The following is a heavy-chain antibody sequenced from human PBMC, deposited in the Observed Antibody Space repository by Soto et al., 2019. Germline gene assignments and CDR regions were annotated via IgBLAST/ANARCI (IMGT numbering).Heavy chain of an antibody. CDR3: AGDRHAGFPHYFDP. J-gene: IGHJ5*02. D-gene: IGHD1-26*01. CDR1: GGSITSYH. Sequence: PSETLSLTCVVSGGSITSYHRSWIRQFPGKGLEWIAYTAYTGNTNYNPSLKSRGTVSMDTSKNQSSLKLNYMTAADTPVYYGAGDRHAGFPHYFDPWGRGTLVTISS. CDR2: TAYTGNT. V-gene: IGHV4-59*01.